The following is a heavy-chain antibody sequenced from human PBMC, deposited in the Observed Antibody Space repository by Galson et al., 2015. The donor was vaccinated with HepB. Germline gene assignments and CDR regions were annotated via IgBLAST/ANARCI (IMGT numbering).Heavy chain of an antibody. CDR1: GFTFSSYS. CDR3: ARDITGIAAAGKVHYYYVMDV. Sequence: SLRLSCAASGFTFSSYSMNWVRQAPGKGLEWVSSISSSSSYIYYADSVKGRFTISRGNAKNSLYLQMNILRAEDTAVYYGARDITGIAAAGKVHYYYVMDVWGQGTPVTVSS. CDR2: ISSSSSYI. J-gene: IGHJ6*02. V-gene: IGHV3-21*01. D-gene: IGHD6-13*01.